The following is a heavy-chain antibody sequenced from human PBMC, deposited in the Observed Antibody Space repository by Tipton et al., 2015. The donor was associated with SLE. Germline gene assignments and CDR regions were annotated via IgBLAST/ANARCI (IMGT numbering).Heavy chain of an antibody. CDR2: IYYSGST. J-gene: IGHJ4*02. CDR1: GGSISSYY. CDR3: ARHDYDDNGYYMHYFDY. V-gene: IGHV4-59*01. D-gene: IGHD3-22*01. Sequence: LRLSCTVSGGSISSYYWSWIRQPPGKGLEWIGYIYYSGSTNYNPSLKSRVTISVDTSKNQFSLKLSSVTAADTAVYYCARHDYDDNGYYMHYFDYWGQGTLVTVSS.